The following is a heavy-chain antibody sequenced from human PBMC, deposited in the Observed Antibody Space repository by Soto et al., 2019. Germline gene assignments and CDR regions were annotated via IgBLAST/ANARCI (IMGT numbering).Heavy chain of an antibody. J-gene: IGHJ3*02. D-gene: IGHD2-15*01. CDR1: GFTFSSYA. CDR3: ARDSLGYCSGGSCYSRAFDI. V-gene: IGHV3-30*04. CDR2: ISYDGSNK. Sequence: GGSLRLSCAASGFTFSSYAMHWVRQAPGKGLEWVAVISYDGSNKYYADSVKGRFTISRDNSKNTLYLQMNSLRAEDTAVYYCARDSLGYCSGGSCYSRAFDIWGQGTMVTVSS.